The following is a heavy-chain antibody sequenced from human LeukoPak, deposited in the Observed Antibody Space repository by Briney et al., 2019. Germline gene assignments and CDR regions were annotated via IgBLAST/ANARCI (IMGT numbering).Heavy chain of an antibody. CDR3: ARDRQGFDP. CDR2: ISYDGSNK. CDR1: GFTFSSYA. J-gene: IGHJ5*02. V-gene: IGHV3-30-3*01. Sequence: GGSLRLSCAASGFTFSSYAMHWVRQAPGKGLEWVAVISYDGSNKYYADSVKGRFTISRDNSKNTLYLQMNSLRAEDTAVYYCARDRQGFDPWGQGTLVTVSS. D-gene: IGHD6-6*01.